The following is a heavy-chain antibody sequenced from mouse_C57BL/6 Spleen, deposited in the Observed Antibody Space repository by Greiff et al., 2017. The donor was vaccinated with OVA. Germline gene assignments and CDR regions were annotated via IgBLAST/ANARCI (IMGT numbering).Heavy chain of an antibody. Sequence: QVQLQQSGPELVKPGASVKISCKASGYTFTDYYINWVKQRPGQGLEWIGWIFPGSGSTYYNEKFKGKATLTVDKSSSTAYMLLSSLTSEDSAVYFSERGAYGSSGGYFDVWGTGTTVTVSS. CDR1: GYTFTDYY. V-gene: IGHV1-75*01. CDR2: IFPGSGST. CDR3: ERGAYGSSGGYFDV. D-gene: IGHD1-1*01. J-gene: IGHJ1*03.